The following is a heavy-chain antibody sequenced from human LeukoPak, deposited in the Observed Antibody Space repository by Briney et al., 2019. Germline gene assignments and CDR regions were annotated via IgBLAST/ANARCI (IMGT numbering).Heavy chain of an antibody. J-gene: IGHJ4*02. D-gene: IGHD4-17*01. CDR3: ARNDGDLRFDY. V-gene: IGHV4-39*07. Sequence: SETLSLTCTVSGGSISSSSYYWGWIRQPPGKGLEWIGSIYYSGSTYYNPSLKSRVTISVDTSKNQFSLKLSSVTAADTAVYYCARNDGDLRFDYWGQGTLVTVSS. CDR1: GGSISSSSYY. CDR2: IYYSGST.